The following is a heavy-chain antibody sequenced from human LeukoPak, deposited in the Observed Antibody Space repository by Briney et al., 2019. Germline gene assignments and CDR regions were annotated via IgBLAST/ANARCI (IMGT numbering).Heavy chain of an antibody. CDR2: IYYSGST. J-gene: IGHJ1*01. CDR1: GGSISSGSNY. Sequence: SETLSLTCTVSGGSISSGSNYWGWIRQPPGKGLEWIGSIYYSGSTYYNPSLKSRVTISVDTSKNQFSLKLSSVTAADTAVYYCARLLGQSSWGYFQHWGQGTLVTVSS. CDR3: ARLLGQSSWGYFQH. V-gene: IGHV4-39*07. D-gene: IGHD6-13*01.